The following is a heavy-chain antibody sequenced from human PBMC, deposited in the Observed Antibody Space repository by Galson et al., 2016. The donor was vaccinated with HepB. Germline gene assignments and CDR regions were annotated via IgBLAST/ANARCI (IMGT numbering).Heavy chain of an antibody. Sequence: SLRLSCAASGFTFRSYAMSWVRQAPGKGLEWVSTMTDSGGSTYYADSVKGRFTISRDNSKNTLFLQMHSLRVEDTAMYYCAKRTSHYYGALLDYWGQGTLVTVSS. J-gene: IGHJ4*02. CDR1: GFTFRSYA. V-gene: IGHV3-23*01. D-gene: IGHD4-17*01. CDR3: AKRTSHYYGALLDY. CDR2: MTDSGGST.